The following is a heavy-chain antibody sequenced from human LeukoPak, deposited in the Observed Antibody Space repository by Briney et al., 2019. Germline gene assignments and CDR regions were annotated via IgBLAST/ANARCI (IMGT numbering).Heavy chain of an antibody. CDR3: ARGRGAYCGGDCYSYEGDV. Sequence: SETLSLICTVSGGSISSFFWSWIRQPPGKGLEWIGYIYFSGSTTYNPSLKSRVTISLDKSKKQFSLKLSSVTSADTAVYYCARGRGAYCGGDCYSYEGDVWGEGTTVTVSS. J-gene: IGHJ6*04. V-gene: IGHV4-59*01. CDR1: GGSISSFF. D-gene: IGHD2-21*02. CDR2: IYFSGST.